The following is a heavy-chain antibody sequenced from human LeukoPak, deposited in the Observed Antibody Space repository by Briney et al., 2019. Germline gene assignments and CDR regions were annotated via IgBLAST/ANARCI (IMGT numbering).Heavy chain of an antibody. CDR3: ARDVSSGYYYHPFDY. J-gene: IGHJ4*02. V-gene: IGHV4-31*03. D-gene: IGHD3-22*01. CDR2: IYYSGST. CDR1: GGSISSGGYY. Sequence: SETLSLTCTVSGGSISSGGYYWSWIRQHPGTGLEWIGYIYYSGSTYYNPSLKSRVTISVDTSKNQFSLKLSSVTAADTAVYYCARDVSSGYYYHPFDYWGQGTLVTVSS.